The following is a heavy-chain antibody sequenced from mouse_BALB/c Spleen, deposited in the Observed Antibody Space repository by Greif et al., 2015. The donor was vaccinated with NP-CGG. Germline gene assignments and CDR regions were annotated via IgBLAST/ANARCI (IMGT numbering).Heavy chain of an antibody. V-gene: IGHV1-54*01. Sequence: VKVVESGAELVRPGTSVKVSCKASGYAFTNYLIEWVKQRPGQGLEWIGVINPGSGGTNYNEKFKGKATLTADKSSSTAYMQPSSLTSDDSAVYFCARSRRHAMDYWGQGTSVTVSS. CDR2: INPGSGGT. J-gene: IGHJ4*01. CDR1: GYAFTNYL. CDR3: ARSRRHAMDY.